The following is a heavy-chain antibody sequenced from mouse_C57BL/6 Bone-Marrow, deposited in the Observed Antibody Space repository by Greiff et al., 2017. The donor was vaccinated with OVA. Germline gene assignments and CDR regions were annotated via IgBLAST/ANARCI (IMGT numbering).Heavy chain of an antibody. D-gene: IGHD3-2*02. CDR3: AIRRKTAQASGFAY. CDR1: GYTFTSYW. J-gene: IGHJ3*01. V-gene: IGHV1-55*01. Sequence: QVQLQQPGAELVKPGASVKMSCKASGYTFTSYWITWVKQRPGQGLEWIGDIYPGSGSTNYNEKLKSKATLTVDTSSSTAYMQLSSLTSEDSAVYYGAIRRKTAQASGFAYWGQGTLVTVSA. CDR2: IYPGSGST.